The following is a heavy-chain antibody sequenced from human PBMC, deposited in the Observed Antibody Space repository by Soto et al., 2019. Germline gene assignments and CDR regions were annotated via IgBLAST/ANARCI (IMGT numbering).Heavy chain of an antibody. CDR2: VSYDGTYK. CDR1: GFTFSRYA. V-gene: IGHV3-30-3*01. CDR3: GKGGDSGSYWDLDF. D-gene: IGHD1-26*01. J-gene: IGHJ4*02. Sequence: GGSLRLSCAASGFTFSRYAMHWVRQAPGKGLEWLAVVSYDGTYKYYADSVEGRFTISRDKSKKTLYLQMNSLKAEDTALYYCGKGGDSGSYWDLDFWGQGTLVTVSS.